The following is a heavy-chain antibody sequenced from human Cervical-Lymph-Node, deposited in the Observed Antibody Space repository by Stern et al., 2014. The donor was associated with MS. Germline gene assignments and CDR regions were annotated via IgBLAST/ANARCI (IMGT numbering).Heavy chain of an antibody. CDR2: FDPEHGET. Sequence: VQLVESGAEVKKPGASVKVSCKVSGSTFSDFFMHWVRQAPGKGLEWMGTFDPEHGETIYAQRFEGRVTLTKDSSAATAHMDLTGLAVEDTAVDFCAIGLSKTVDYWGQGTLVAVS. V-gene: IGHV1-24*01. CDR1: GSTFSDFF. CDR3: AIGLSKTVDY. J-gene: IGHJ4*02. D-gene: IGHD5-12*01.